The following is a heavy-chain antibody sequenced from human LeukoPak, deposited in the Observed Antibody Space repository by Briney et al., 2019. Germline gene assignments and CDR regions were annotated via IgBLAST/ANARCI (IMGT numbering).Heavy chain of an antibody. CDR2: MNPNSGNT. J-gene: IGHJ4*02. CDR3: VRGNSGSYYLY. CDR1: GYTFTNYD. Sequence: ASVKVSCKASGYTFTNYDINLVRQATGQGLERMGWMNPNSGNTGFVQKFQGRVILTRDTSINTAYMELSSLRSDDTAVYYCVRGNSGSYYLYWGQGTLVTVSS. D-gene: IGHD1-26*01. V-gene: IGHV1-8*02.